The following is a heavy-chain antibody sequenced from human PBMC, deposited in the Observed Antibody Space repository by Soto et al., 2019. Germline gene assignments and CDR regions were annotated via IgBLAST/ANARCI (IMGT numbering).Heavy chain of an antibody. CDR3: AREVIEVTNGMDV. CDR2: ISASGSYT. D-gene: IGHD2-21*01. V-gene: IGHV3-21*01. Sequence: GVSLKLSCANYGFVFISYIRKWICQAPGKGLEWVSSISASGSYTFHADSVKGRFTISRDNANNLLYLQMSSLRADDTAVYYCAREVIEVTNGMDVWGQGTTVTVSS. J-gene: IGHJ6*02. CDR1: GFVFISYI.